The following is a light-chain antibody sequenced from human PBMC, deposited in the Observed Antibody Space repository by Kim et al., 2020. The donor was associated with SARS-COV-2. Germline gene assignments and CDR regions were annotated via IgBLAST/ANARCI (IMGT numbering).Light chain of an antibody. CDR3: SSYTAGATV. CDR2: DVT. CDR1: SSDIGGYNY. Sequence: HSALTQPASVSGSPGQSITISCTGTSSDIGGYNYVSWYQQHPDKAPKLMIYDVTNRPSGVSNRFSGSKSGNTASLTISGLQVEDEADYYCSSYTAGATVFGTGTKVTVL. V-gene: IGLV2-14*03. J-gene: IGLJ1*01.